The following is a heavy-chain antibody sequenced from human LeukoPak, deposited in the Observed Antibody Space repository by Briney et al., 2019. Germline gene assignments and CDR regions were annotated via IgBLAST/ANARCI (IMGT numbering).Heavy chain of an antibody. D-gene: IGHD3-22*01. J-gene: IGHJ4*02. CDR3: ARASHYDSSGYYY. V-gene: IGHV3-23*01. CDR2: IHGSDDNT. Sequence: GGSLRLSCAASGFTFSSNAMTWVRQAPGKGLEWVSAIHGSDDNTHYADSVKGRFTISRDKSKNTLYLQMNSLRAEDTAVYYCARASHYDSSGYYYWGQGTLVTVSS. CDR1: GFTFSSNA.